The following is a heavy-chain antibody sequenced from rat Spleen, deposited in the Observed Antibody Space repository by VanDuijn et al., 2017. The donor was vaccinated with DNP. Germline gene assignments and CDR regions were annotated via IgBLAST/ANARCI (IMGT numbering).Heavy chain of an antibody. J-gene: IGHJ3*01. Sequence: EVQLVESGGGLVQPGRSLKLSCAASGFTFSDYNMAWIRQAPGKGLEWVAFINSSSSYIYYVDAVKGRFTISRENAKNTLYLQMTSLRSEDTALYYCTRHEGYYYSSYWFAYWGQGTLVTVSS. CDR3: TRHEGYYYSSYWFAY. V-gene: IGHV5-34*01. CDR1: GFTFSDYN. D-gene: IGHD1-2*01. CDR2: INSSSSYI.